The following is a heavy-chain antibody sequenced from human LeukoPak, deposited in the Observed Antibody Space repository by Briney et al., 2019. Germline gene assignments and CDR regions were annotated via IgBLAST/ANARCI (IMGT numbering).Heavy chain of an antibody. V-gene: IGHV3-21*01. CDR2: ISSSSSYI. Sequence: GGSLRLSCAASGFTFSSYSMNWVRQAPGKGREWVSSISSSSSYIYYADSVKGRFTISRDNAKNSLYLQMNSLRAEDTAVYYCARDNRIVVVPAAPDAFDIWGQGTMVTVSS. CDR3: ARDNRIVVVPAAPDAFDI. D-gene: IGHD2-2*01. CDR1: GFTFSSYS. J-gene: IGHJ3*02.